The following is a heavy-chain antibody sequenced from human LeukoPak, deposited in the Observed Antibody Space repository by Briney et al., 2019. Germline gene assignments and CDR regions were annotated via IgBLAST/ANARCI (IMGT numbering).Heavy chain of an antibody. J-gene: IGHJ3*02. Sequence: PSETLSLTCTVSGGSISSYYWSWIRQPAGKGLEWIGRIYTSGSTNYNPSLKSRVTMSVDTSKNQLSLKLSSVTAADTAVYYCARDRVYFDWLLDAFDIWGQGTMVTVSS. V-gene: IGHV4-4*07. CDR2: IYTSGST. CDR3: ARDRVYFDWLLDAFDI. D-gene: IGHD3-9*01. CDR1: GGSISSYY.